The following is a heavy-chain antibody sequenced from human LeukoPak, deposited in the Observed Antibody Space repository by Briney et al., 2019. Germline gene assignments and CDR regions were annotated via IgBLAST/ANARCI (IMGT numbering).Heavy chain of an antibody. V-gene: IGHV3-30-3*01. CDR2: ISKDGSDK. D-gene: IGHD1-7*01. J-gene: IGHJ4*02. Sequence: GSLRLSCAASGFTFSDYAMHWVRQAPGKGLEWVAVISKDGSDKYYPGSVRGRFTISRDNSKNTIYLQMDSLRAEDTAIYYCARDYWWNYDYWGQGTLVTVSS. CDR1: GFTFSDYA. CDR3: ARDYWWNYDY.